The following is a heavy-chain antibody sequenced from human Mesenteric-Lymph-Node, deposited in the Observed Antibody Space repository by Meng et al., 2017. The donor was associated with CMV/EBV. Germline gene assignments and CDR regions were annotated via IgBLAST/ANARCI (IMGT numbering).Heavy chain of an antibody. J-gene: IGHJ4*02. Sequence: GGSLRLSCAASGFAFMSYAMTWVRQAPGKGLEWVSCIETTSSQKYYADSLKGRFTISRDNAKNSVHLQINSLRAEDTAVYYCVRDVGWQQFDYWGQGTLVTVSS. CDR1: GFAFMSYA. D-gene: IGHD5-24*01. V-gene: IGHV3-21*06. CDR3: VRDVGWQQFDY. CDR2: IETTSSQK.